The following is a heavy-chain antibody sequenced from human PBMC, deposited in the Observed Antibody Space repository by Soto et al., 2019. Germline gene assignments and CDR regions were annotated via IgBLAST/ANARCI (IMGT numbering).Heavy chain of an antibody. D-gene: IGHD4-4*01. V-gene: IGHV4-31*03. CDR3: ARIQSDYYYGMDV. Sequence: TLSLTCTVSGGSISSGGYYWSWIRQHPGKGLEWIGYIYYSGSTYYNPSLKSRVTISVDTSKNQLSLKLSSVTAADTAVYYCARIQSDYYYGMDVWGQGTTVTVSS. CDR2: IYYSGST. CDR1: GGSISSGGYY. J-gene: IGHJ6*02.